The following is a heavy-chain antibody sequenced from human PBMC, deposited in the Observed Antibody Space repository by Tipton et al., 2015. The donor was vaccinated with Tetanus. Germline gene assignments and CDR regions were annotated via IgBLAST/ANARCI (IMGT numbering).Heavy chain of an antibody. D-gene: IGHD3-10*01. CDR2: IYYSGST. J-gene: IGHJ4*02. CDR1: GSSISGSSYY. Sequence: TLSLTCSVSGSSISGSSYYWSWIRQPPGKALEWIGRIYYSGSTFYHPSLQSRVTISVDTSKNQFSLRLSSVTAADTAVYFCARHPPPYYYGSGSYLDYWGQGTPVTVSS. CDR3: ARHPPPYYYGSGSYLDY. V-gene: IGHV4-39*01.